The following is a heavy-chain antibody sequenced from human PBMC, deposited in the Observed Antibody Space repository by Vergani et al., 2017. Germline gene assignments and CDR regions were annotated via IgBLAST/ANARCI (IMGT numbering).Heavy chain of an antibody. J-gene: IGHJ4*02. CDR2: IYYSGST. Sequence: QVQLQESGPGLGKPSETLSLTCTVSGGSISSYYWSWVRQLAGKGLEWIGYIYYSGSTNYNPSLKSRVTISVDTSKHQFSLKLSSVTAADTAVYYCARGGDFWSGYSHFNDWGQGTLVTVSS. CDR1: GGSISSYY. D-gene: IGHD3-3*01. V-gene: IGHV4-59*01. CDR3: ARGGDFWSGYSHFND.